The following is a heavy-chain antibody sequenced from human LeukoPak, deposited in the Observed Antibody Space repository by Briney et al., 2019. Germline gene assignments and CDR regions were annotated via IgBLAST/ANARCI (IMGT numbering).Heavy chain of an antibody. CDR3: ARHVGGSRYYDFWSGYYTDY. J-gene: IGHJ4*02. D-gene: IGHD3-3*01. V-gene: IGHV4-39*01. CDR2: IYYSGSS. Sequence: SETLSLTCTVSGGSISSGSYFWGWIRQPPGKGLEWIGTIYYSGSSYHNPSLKSRVTISVDTSRNQFSLKLSSVTAADTAVYYCARHVGGSRYYDFWSGYYTDYWGQGTLVTVPS. CDR1: GGSISSGSYF.